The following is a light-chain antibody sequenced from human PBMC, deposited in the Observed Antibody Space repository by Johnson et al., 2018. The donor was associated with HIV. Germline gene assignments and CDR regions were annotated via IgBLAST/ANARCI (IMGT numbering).Light chain of an antibody. J-gene: IGLJ1*01. CDR2: ENN. Sequence: QSALTQPPSVSAAPGQKVTISCSGSSSNIGNNYVSWYQQVPGATPKLLIYENNKRPSGIPDRFSGSKSGTSATLGITGLQTGEEADYYCGTWDSSLSAPVFGAGTKVTVL. CDR1: SSNIGNNY. CDR3: GTWDSSLSAPV. V-gene: IGLV1-51*02.